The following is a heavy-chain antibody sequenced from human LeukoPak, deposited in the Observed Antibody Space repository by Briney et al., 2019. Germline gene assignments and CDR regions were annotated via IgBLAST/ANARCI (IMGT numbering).Heavy chain of an antibody. CDR1: GFSVSSNY. CDR3: AREAGLYDSSGYYLDY. V-gene: IGHV3-66*01. D-gene: IGHD3-22*01. Sequence: GGSLRLSCVVSGFSVSSNYMSWVRQAPGKGLEWVSVIYSGGSTYYADSVKGRFTISGDNSKNTLYLQMNSLRAEDTAVYHCAREAGLYDSSGYYLDYWGQGTLVTVSS. J-gene: IGHJ4*02. CDR2: IYSGGST.